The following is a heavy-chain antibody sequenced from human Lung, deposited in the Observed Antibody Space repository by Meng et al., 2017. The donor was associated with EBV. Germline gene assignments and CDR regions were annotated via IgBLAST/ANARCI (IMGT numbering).Heavy chain of an antibody. V-gene: IGHV1-3*01. Sequence: QVELVQSGAEWKKPGASVKVSCKASGYSFTTYAMHWVRQAPGQRLEWMGWINAGNGNTKYSEKFQSRVTITRDTAASTAYMELSSLRSEDTAVYYCARTGCSSSSCYDYWGQGTLVTVSS. D-gene: IGHD2-2*01. CDR3: ARTGCSSSSCYDY. CDR1: GYSFTTYA. CDR2: INAGNGNT. J-gene: IGHJ4*02.